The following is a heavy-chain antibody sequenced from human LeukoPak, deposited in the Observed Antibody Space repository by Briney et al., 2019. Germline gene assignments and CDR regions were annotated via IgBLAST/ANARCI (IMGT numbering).Heavy chain of an antibody. V-gene: IGHV3-21*04. CDR2: ISSSSSYK. Sequence: GGSLRLSCAASGFTFSSDSMNWVRQAPGTGLEYVSSISSSSSYKYYADSVKGRFTISRDNAKNSLYLQMNSLRAEDTAVYYCAKDREGLSSGYDLEYFDYWGQGTLVTVSS. CDR3: AKDREGLSSGYDLEYFDY. D-gene: IGHD5-12*01. J-gene: IGHJ4*02. CDR1: GFTFSSDS.